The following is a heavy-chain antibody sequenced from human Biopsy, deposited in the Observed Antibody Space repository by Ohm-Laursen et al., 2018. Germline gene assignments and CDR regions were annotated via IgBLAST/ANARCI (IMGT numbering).Heavy chain of an antibody. CDR1: GFSLSPTGMR. CDR2: IDWDDDK. V-gene: IGHV2-70*04. Sequence: TQTLTLTCSFSGFSLSPTGMRISWVRQPPGKALECLGRIDWDDDKFYSPSLETRLSLSKDTTTNQVVLTLTDVDPEDTATYYCARTRAHNFGALEFWGQGILVTVSS. CDR3: ARTRAHNFGALEF. D-gene: IGHD1-1*01. J-gene: IGHJ4*01.